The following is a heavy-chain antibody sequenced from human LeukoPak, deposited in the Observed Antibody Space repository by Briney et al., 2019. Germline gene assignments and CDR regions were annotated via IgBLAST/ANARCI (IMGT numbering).Heavy chain of an antibody. Sequence: GGSLRLSCAASGVIVSRNYMNWVRQAPGKGLEWVSVLLGGGSTYYADSVKGRFTISRDNSKNTLYFQMNSLRAEDTAVYYCATGAMAGLDYWGQGTLVTVSS. D-gene: IGHD1-26*01. V-gene: IGHV3-53*01. CDR2: LLGGGST. J-gene: IGHJ4*02. CDR3: ATGAMAGLDY. CDR1: GVIVSRNY.